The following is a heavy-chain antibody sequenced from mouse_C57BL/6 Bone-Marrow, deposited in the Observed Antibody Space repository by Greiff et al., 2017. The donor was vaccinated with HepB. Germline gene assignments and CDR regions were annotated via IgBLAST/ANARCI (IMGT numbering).Heavy chain of an antibody. Sequence: DVHLVESGGDLVKPGGSLKLSCAASGFTFSSYGMSWVRQTPDKRLEWVATISSGGSYTYYPDSVKGRFTISRDNAKNTLYLRLSSLKSEDTAMYYCARRWLPPFAYWGQGTLVTVSA. D-gene: IGHD2-2*01. CDR1: GFTFSSYG. J-gene: IGHJ3*01. V-gene: IGHV5-6*01. CDR3: ARRWLPPFAY. CDR2: ISSGGSYT.